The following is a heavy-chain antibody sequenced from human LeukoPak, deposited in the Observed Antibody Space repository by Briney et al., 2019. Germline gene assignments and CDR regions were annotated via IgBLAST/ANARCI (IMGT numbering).Heavy chain of an antibody. CDR3: ARQGWRAPRTRIPRHWFDP. D-gene: IGHD2-21*01. CDR1: GGSFSGYY. Sequence: LETLSLTCAVYGGSFSGYYWSWIRQPPGKGLEWIGEINHSGSTNYNPSLKSRVTISVDTSKNQFSLKLSSVTAADTAVYYCARQGWRAPRTRIPRHWFDPWGQGTLVTVSS. CDR2: INHSGST. J-gene: IGHJ5*02. V-gene: IGHV4-34*01.